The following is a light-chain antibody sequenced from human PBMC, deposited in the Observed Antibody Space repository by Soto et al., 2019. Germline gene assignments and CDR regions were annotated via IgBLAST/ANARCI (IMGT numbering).Light chain of an antibody. CDR2: KAS. J-gene: IGKJ1*01. V-gene: IGKV1-5*03. CDR3: QHYNSYSEA. CDR1: HSIISW. Sequence: DIQMTQSPSTLSASVGDRVTITCRSIHSIISWLAWYQQKPGKAPKLLIYKASTLKSGVPSRFSGSGSGTEFTLTISSLQPDDFATYYCQHYNSYSEAFGQGTKVDIK.